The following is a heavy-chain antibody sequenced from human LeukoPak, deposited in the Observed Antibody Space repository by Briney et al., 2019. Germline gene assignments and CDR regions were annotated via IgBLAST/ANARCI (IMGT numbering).Heavy chain of an antibody. V-gene: IGHV3-11*04. CDR1: GFTFSDYY. CDR3: ARESVIAAAFNYYYYYYMDV. D-gene: IGHD6-13*01. Sequence: PGGSRRLSCAASGFTFSDYYMSWIRQAPGKGLEWVSYISSSGSTIYYADSVKGRFTISRDDAKNSLYLQMNSLRAEDTAVYNCARESVIAAAFNYYYYYYMDVWGKGTTVTVSS. CDR2: ISSSGSTI. J-gene: IGHJ6*03.